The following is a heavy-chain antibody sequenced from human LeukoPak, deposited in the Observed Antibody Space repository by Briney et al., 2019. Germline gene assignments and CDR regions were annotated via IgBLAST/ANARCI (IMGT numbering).Heavy chain of an antibody. CDR3: AKVNGYSSSTWFDP. D-gene: IGHD6-6*01. CDR2: ISGSGGST. Sequence: PGGSLRLSCVASGFTFSSYAMSWVRQAPGKGLEWVSAISGSGGSTYYADSVKGRFTISRDNSKNTLYLQMNSLRAEDTAVYYCAKVNGYSSSTWFDPWGQGTLVTVSS. CDR1: GFTFSSYA. V-gene: IGHV3-23*01. J-gene: IGHJ5*02.